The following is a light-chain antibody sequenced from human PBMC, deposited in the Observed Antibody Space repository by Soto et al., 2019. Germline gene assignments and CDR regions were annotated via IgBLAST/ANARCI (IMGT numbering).Light chain of an antibody. CDR1: QGIRND. CDR2: AAS. CDR3: LQDHNYPFI. Sequence: AIQMTQSPSSLSASVGDRVTITFRASQGIRNDLGWYQQKPGKAPKLLIYAASSLQSGVPSRFRGSGSDIDLTLTISNLQPEDFASFYCLQDHNYPFIYAPGTKGD. V-gene: IGKV1-6*01. J-gene: IGKJ3*01.